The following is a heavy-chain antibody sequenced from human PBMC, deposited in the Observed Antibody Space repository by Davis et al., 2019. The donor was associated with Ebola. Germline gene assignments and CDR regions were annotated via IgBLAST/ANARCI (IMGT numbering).Heavy chain of an antibody. CDR2: IYPGDSDT. Sequence: GESLKISCKGSGYSFTSYWIAWVRQMPGKGLEWMGIIYPGDSDTRYSPSFQGQVTISADKSISTAYLQWSSLKASDTAMYYCATTVTTGHYYYGMDVWDQGTTVTVSS. V-gene: IGHV5-51*01. CDR1: GYSFTSYW. J-gene: IGHJ6*02. CDR3: ATTVTTGHYYYGMDV. D-gene: IGHD4-17*01.